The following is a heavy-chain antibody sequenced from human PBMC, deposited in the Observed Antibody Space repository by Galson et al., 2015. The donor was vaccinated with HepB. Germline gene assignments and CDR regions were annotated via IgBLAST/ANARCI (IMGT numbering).Heavy chain of an antibody. CDR3: ARGRRGQFDWLPAFYFDF. CDR1: GFSVGSFW. J-gene: IGHJ4*02. V-gene: IGHV3-7*03. D-gene: IGHD3-9*01. Sequence: SLRLSCAASGFSVGSFWMSWVRQAPGQGLEWVAKMREDGSETHYADSVKSRFSIARDNVKNSVYLQMDILGVADTAIYFCARGRRGQFDWLPAFYFDFWGQGTPVTVSS. CDR2: MREDGSET.